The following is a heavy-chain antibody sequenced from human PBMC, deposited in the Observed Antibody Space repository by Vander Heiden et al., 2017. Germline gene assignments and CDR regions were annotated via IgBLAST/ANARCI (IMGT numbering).Heavy chain of an antibody. CDR3: ARGVAAGVDY. J-gene: IGHJ4*02. CDR1: GYTFTSLD. Sequence: QVQLVQSGAEVKQAGASVRVSCKASGYTFTSLDINWVRQATGQGLEWLGWMKPNNGRTGYAQKFQGRVTMTRDTSISTAYMELSSLTSEDTAVYYGARGVAAGVDYWGQGTLVTVSS. V-gene: IGHV1-8*01. D-gene: IGHD6-13*01. CDR2: MKPNNGRT.